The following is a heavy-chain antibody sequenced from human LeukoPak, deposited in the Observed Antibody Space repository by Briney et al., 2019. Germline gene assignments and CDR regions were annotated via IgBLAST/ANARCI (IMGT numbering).Heavy chain of an antibody. CDR3: ARGPSSNWSGLDF. D-gene: IGHD6-13*01. V-gene: IGHV3-74*01. CDR1: GFSFSGHW. CDR2: ISSTGSTT. Sequence: GGSLRLSCAASGFSFSGHWMHWARQLPGKGLVWVSRISSTGSTTSYADSVKGRFTVSRDNAKNTLYLQVNNLRAEDTAVYYCARGPSSNWSGLDFWGQGTLLTVSS. J-gene: IGHJ4*02.